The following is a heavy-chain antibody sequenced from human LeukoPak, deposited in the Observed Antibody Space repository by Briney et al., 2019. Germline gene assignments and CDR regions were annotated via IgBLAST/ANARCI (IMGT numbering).Heavy chain of an antibody. D-gene: IGHD3-16*01. CDR2: IKQDGSDK. Sequence: PGGSLRLSCAASGFTLSSYWMSWVRQAPGKGLEWVANIKQDGSDKYCVDSVKGRFTISRDNAKNSLYLQMSGLRVEDTGVYYCAGEISNWFDPWGQGTLVTVSS. CDR3: AGEISNWFDP. CDR1: GFTLSSYW. J-gene: IGHJ5*02. V-gene: IGHV3-7*01.